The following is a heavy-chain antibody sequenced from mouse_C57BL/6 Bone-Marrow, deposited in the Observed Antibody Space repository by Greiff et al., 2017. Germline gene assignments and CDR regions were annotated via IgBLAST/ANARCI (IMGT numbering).Heavy chain of an antibody. Sequence: VQLVESGAELVRPGASVKLSCKASGYTFTDYYINWVKQRPGQGLEWIARIYPGSGNTYYNEKFKGKATLTAEKSSSTAYMQLSSLTSEDSAVYFCAREEPFDVWGTGTTVTVSS. CDR2: IYPGSGNT. CDR3: AREEPFDV. J-gene: IGHJ1*03. V-gene: IGHV1-76*01. CDR1: GYTFTDYY.